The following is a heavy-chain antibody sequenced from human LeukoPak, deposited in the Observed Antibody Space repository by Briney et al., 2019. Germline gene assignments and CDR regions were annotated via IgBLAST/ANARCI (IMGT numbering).Heavy chain of an antibody. CDR3: AKGRTVGETSFDY. CDR2: INGRGST. CDR1: EFTFTNYV. Sequence: GESLKISCAASEFTFTNYVMSWVRQAPGKGLEWVSHINGRGSTFYADSVKGRFTISRDNLKNMVYLQMNSLRVEDTAVYYCAKGRTVGETSFDYWGHGTLVTVSS. V-gene: IGHV3-23*01. J-gene: IGHJ4*01. D-gene: IGHD5-24*01.